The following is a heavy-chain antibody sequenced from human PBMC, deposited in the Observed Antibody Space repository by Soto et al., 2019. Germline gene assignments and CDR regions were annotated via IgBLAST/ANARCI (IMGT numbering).Heavy chain of an antibody. J-gene: IGHJ3*02. CDR1: GGSFSGYY. V-gene: IGHV4-34*01. CDR3: ARRVGRYNSGWKYAFEI. CDR2: INHSGST. D-gene: IGHD6-19*01. Sequence: PSETLSLTCAVYGGSFSGYYWSWIRQPPGKGLEWIGEINHSGSTNYNPSLKSRVTISVDTSKNQFSLKLSSVTAADTAVYYCARRVGRYNSGWKYAFEIWGQGTMVTVSS.